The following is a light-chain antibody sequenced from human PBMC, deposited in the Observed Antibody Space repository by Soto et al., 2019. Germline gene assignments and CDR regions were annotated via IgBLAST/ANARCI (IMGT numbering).Light chain of an antibody. CDR2: DAS. J-gene: IGKJ1*01. Sequence: EIVLTQSPATLSLSPGARATLSCRASQSVSSYLAWYQQKPVQAHRLLIYDASNRATGIPARFSGSGSGTDFTLTVSSIDPEDFAGYYSQQRRNWLWTFGEGTKVEIK. V-gene: IGKV3-11*01. CDR1: QSVSSY. CDR3: QQRRNWLWT.